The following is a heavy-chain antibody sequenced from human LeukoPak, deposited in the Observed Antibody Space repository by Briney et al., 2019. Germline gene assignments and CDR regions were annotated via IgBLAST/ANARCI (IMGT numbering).Heavy chain of an antibody. D-gene: IGHD2-2*01. CDR1: GYTFTNYY. CDR2: INPSGGGT. V-gene: IGHV1-46*01. Sequence: GASVKVSCKASGYTFTNYYMHWVRQAPGQGLEWMGIINPSGGGTSYAQKFQGRVTMTRDMSTSTVYMELSSLRFEDTAVYYCAREVSYCSSASCFFYYMDVWAKGTTVTVSS. J-gene: IGHJ6*03. CDR3: AREVSYCSSASCFFYYMDV.